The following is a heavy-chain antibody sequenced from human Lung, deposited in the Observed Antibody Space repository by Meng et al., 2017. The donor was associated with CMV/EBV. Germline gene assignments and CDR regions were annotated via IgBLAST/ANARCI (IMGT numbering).Heavy chain of an antibody. V-gene: IGHV3-74*01. CDR2: INSDGSST. D-gene: IGHD3-3*01. CDR1: GFPFSSYW. CDR3: ASVFDYDFWSGYYTNGMDV. J-gene: IGHJ6*02. Sequence: GGSLRPXXAAPGFPFSSYWMHWFRKAPGKGLVWVSRINSDGSSTSYADSMKGRFTISRDNAKNTLYLQMNSLRAEDTAVYYCASVFDYDFWSGYYTNGMDVWGQGXTVTVSS.